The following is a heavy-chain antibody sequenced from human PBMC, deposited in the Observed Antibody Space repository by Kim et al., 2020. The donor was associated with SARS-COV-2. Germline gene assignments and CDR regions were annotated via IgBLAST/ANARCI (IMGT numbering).Heavy chain of an antibody. V-gene: IGHV3-30*04. CDR3: ARGKDGSSDY. CDR2: ISYDGTTK. D-gene: IGHD5-12*01. CDR1: KFIFSSYP. J-gene: IGHJ4*02. Sequence: GGSLRLSCAASKFIFSSYPMHWVRQAPGKGLEWAAVISYDGTTKYYADSVKGRFTISRDNSKNTLYLQMNSLRPEDTAVYYCARGKDGSSDYWGQGTLVT.